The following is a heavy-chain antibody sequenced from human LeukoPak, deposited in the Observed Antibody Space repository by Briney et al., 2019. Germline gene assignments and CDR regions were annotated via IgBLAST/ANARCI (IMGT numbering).Heavy chain of an antibody. D-gene: IGHD6-19*01. CDR1: GCSISSYY. V-gene: IGHV4-4*07. CDR2: IYTGGST. Sequence: SETLSLTCTVSGCSISSYYWSWIRQPAGQGLEWIGRIYTGGSTNYNPSLESGVTISVDTSTNQFSLKLSSVTAANTAVYYCARGYTRQWVATVDAFDIWGKGTMVTVSS. J-gene: IGHJ3*02. CDR3: ARGYTRQWVATVDAFDI.